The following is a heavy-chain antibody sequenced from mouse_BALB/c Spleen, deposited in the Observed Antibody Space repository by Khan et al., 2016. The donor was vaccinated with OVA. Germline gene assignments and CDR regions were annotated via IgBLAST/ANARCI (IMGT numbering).Heavy chain of an antibody. CDR2: IHYSGST. CDR1: GYSITSDYA. Sequence: VQLQQSGPGLVKPSQSLSLTCTVTGYSITSDYAWNWIRQFPGNKLEWMGYIHYSGSTSYIPSLKSRISITRDTSKNQFFLHLNSVTSEDTATYCCARGRAYWGQGTLVTVSA. J-gene: IGHJ3*01. D-gene: IGHD3-3*01. V-gene: IGHV3-2*02. CDR3: ARGRAY.